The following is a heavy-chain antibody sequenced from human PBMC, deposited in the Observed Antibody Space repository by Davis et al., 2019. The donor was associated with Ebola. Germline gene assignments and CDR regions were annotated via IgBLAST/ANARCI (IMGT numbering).Heavy chain of an antibody. CDR1: GGTFSSYA. Sequence: ASVKVSCKASGGTFSSYAISWVRQAPGQGLEWMGWISAYNGNTNYAQKLQGRVTMTTDTSTSTVYMELRSLRSDDTAVYYCARAFVPAAILGGYYGMDVWGQGTTVTVSS. CDR2: ISAYNGNT. J-gene: IGHJ6*02. CDR3: ARAFVPAAILGGYYGMDV. D-gene: IGHD2-2*02. V-gene: IGHV1-18*01.